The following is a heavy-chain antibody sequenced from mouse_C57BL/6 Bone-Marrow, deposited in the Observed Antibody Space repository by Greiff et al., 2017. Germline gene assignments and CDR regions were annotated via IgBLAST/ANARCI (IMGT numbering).Heavy chain of an antibody. D-gene: IGHD1-1*01. CDR2: IVPPSGNT. CDR1: GFTINNTY. CDR3: ASELRGYFDY. V-gene: IGHV14-3*01. Sequence: VQLQQSVAELVRPGASVKLSCTASGFTINNTYLHWVKQRPERGLLWIGRIVPPSGNTKYAPKFQGKATITADTSSNTAYLQLSSLTSEDTAIXDCASELRGYFDYWGQGTTLTVSA. J-gene: IGHJ2*01.